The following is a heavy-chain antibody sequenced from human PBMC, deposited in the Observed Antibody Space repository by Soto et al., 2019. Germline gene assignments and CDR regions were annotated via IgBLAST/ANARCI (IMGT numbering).Heavy chain of an antibody. CDR1: GFTFSSYT. CDR3: ARERGYCSNGVCSYFDY. J-gene: IGHJ4*02. CDR2: ISPSGTYI. V-gene: IGHV3-21*01. D-gene: IGHD2-8*01. Sequence: EVQLVESGGGLVKPGGSLRLSCAASGFTFSSYTMNWVRQAPGKGLEWGSSISPSGTYIYYAESLKGRFTISRDNAKNSLYLQMNSLRAEDTAVYYCARERGYCSNGVCSYFDYWGQGTLVTVSS.